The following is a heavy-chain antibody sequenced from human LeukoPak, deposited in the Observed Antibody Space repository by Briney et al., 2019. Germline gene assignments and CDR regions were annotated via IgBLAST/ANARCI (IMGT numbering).Heavy chain of an antibody. CDR2: INPNSGGT. CDR3: ATGGLPHRAFDI. CDR1: GYTFTGYY. Sequence: ASVKVSCKASGYTFTGYYMHWVRQAPGQGLEWMGWINPNSGGTNYAQKFQGRVTMTEDTSTDTAYMELSSLRSEDTAVYYCATGGLPHRAFDIWGQGTMVTVSS. V-gene: IGHV1-2*02. J-gene: IGHJ3*02.